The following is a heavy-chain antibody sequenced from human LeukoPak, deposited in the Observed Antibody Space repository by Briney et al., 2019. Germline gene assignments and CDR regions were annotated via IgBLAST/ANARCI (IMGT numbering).Heavy chain of an antibody. Sequence: SETLSLTCAVYGGSLSAYYWTWIRQPPGKGLEWIGEINHGGSTNYNPSLKSRVTISIDTAKKQFSLKLSSVTAADTAVYYCARVRFLEWFLFGTFYYYYYMDVWGKGTTVTVSS. CDR2: INHGGST. J-gene: IGHJ6*03. V-gene: IGHV4-34*01. CDR1: GGSLSAYY. CDR3: ARVRFLEWFLFGTFYYYYYMDV. D-gene: IGHD3-3*01.